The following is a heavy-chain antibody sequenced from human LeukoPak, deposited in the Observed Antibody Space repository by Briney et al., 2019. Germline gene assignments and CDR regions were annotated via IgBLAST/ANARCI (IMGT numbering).Heavy chain of an antibody. V-gene: IGHV5-51*01. J-gene: IGHJ3*02. D-gene: IGHD2-2*02. CDR3: ARRYCSSPSCYTLAAFDI. Sequence: GESLKISCKGSGYSFTSYWIGWVRQMPGKSLEWMGIIYPGDSDTRYSPSFQGQVTISADKSISTAYLQWSSLKASDTAMYYCARRYCSSPSCYTLAAFDIWGQGTMVTVSS. CDR1: GYSFTSYW. CDR2: IYPGDSDT.